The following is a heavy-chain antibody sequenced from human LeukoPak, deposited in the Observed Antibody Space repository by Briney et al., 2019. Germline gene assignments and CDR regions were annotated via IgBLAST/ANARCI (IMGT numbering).Heavy chain of an antibody. Sequence: PGGSLRLSCAASGFTFSSYAMSWVRQAPGKGLEWVSAISGSGGSTYYADSVKGRFTISRDNSKNTLYLQMNSLRAEDTAVYYCARGRYCSGGSCYSSDYWGQGTLVTVSS. V-gene: IGHV3-23*01. D-gene: IGHD2-15*01. CDR1: GFTFSSYA. CDR3: ARGRYCSGGSCYSSDY. J-gene: IGHJ4*02. CDR2: ISGSGGST.